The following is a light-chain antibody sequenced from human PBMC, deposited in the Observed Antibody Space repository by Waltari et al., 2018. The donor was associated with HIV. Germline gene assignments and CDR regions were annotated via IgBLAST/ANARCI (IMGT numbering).Light chain of an antibody. CDR2: QDN. CDR3: QYYDSNNHVL. CDR1: SGSFASNY. J-gene: IGLJ2*01. Sequence: NFMLTQPHSVSESPGKTVTISCTRSSGSFASNYVQWYRQRPGSSPTSVIYQDNQRPSGVPARFSGSSDSSSNSASLTISGLKTDDEADYYCQYYDSNNHVLFGGGTKLTVL. V-gene: IGLV6-57*01.